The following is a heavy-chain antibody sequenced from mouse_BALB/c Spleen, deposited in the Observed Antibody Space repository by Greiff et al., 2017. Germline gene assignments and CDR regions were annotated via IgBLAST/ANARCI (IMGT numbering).Heavy chain of an antibody. CDR2: ISSGGSYT. CDR3: ASRTGTGYFDY. D-gene: IGHD4-1*01. CDR1: GFTFSSYA. V-gene: IGHV5-9-4*01. J-gene: IGHJ2*01. Sequence: EVKLVESGGGLVKPGGSLKLSCAASGFTFSSYAMSWVRQSPEKRLEWVAEISSGGSYTYYPDTVTGRFTISRDNAKNTLYLEMSSLRSEDTAMYYCASRTGTGYFDYWGQGTTLTVSS.